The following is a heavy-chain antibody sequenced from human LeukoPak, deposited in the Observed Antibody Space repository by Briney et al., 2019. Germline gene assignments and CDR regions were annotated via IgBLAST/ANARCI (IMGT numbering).Heavy chain of an antibody. D-gene: IGHD6-13*01. CDR3: ARAGYSSSWDPFDY. CDR1: GGTFSSYA. Sequence: ASVKVSCKASGGTFSSYAISWVRQAPGQGLEWMGWINTNTGNPTYAQGFTGRFVFSLDTSVSTAYLQISSLKAEDTAVYYCARAGYSSSWDPFDYWGQGTLVTVSS. J-gene: IGHJ4*02. V-gene: IGHV7-4-1*02. CDR2: INTNTGNP.